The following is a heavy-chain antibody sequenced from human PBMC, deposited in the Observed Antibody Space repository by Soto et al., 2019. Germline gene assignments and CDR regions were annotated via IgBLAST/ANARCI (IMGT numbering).Heavy chain of an antibody. CDR3: AKEPRIVVVGPAFDI. CDR2: ISYDGSNK. J-gene: IGHJ3*02. V-gene: IGHV3-30*18. CDR1: GFTFSSYG. D-gene: IGHD3-22*01. Sequence: PGGSLRLSCAASGFTFSSYGMHWVRQAPGKGLEWVAVISYDGSNKYYADSVKGRFTISRDNSKNTLYLQMNSLRAEDTAVYYCAKEPRIVVVGPAFDIWGQGTMVTVSS.